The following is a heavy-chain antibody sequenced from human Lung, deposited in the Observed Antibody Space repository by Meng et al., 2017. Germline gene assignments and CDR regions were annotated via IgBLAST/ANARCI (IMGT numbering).Heavy chain of an antibody. CDR1: GYNFPDYW. J-gene: IGHJ4*02. CDR3: ARDEDISAAGKLFGDY. D-gene: IGHD6-13*01. CDR2: IDPKSGDT. V-gene: IGHV1-2*06. Sequence: QVQVVQSGAEVKKPGASGQVSCKPSGYNFPDYWLHWVRRAPGQGLEWMGRIDPKSGDTHYAQRFQGRVTMTGDTSISTAYMELSGLRSDDTAMYYCARDEDISAAGKLFGDYWGQGTLVTVSS.